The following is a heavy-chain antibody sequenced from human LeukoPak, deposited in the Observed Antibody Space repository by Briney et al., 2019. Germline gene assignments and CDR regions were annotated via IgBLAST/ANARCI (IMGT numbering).Heavy chain of an antibody. CDR2: ISSSGGTI. V-gene: IGHV3-48*04. CDR1: GFTLSNSW. J-gene: IGHJ3*02. Sequence: GGSLRLSCAGSGFTLSNSWMGWVRQAPGKGLEWVSYISSSGGTIYYAASVKGRFTVSRDNAKNSLYLQMNSLRAEDTAPYYCARDLTFSIWGQGTMVTVSS. CDR3: ARDLTFSI.